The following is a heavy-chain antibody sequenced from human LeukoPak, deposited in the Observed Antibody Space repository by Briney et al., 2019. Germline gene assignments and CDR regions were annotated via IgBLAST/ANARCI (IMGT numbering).Heavy chain of an antibody. CDR2: IIPIFGTA. V-gene: IGHV1-69*13. CDR1: GGTFSSYA. CDR3: ARDNSVGDIAWWFDP. D-gene: IGHD3-16*02. J-gene: IGHJ5*02. Sequence: SVKVSCKASGGTFSSYAISWVRQAPGQGLEWMGGIIPIFGTANYAQKFQGRVTITADESTTTDYMELSSLRSEDTAVYYCARDNSVGDIAWWFDPWGQGTLVTVSS.